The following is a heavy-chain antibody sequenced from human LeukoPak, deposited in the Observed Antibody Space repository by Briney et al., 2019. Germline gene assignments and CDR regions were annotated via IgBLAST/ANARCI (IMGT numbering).Heavy chain of an antibody. CDR2: IRYDGIAI. CDR3: AKGTSGIIAGGHDYYMDV. D-gene: IGHD6-13*01. J-gene: IGHJ6*03. Sequence: GGSLRLSCAASGFTFSSFGMNWVRQAPGKGLEWVTFIRYDGIAIQYADSVKGRFTISRDNSKNALYLQMISLRPEDTAVYFCAKGTSGIIAGGHDYYMDVWGKGTTVTISS. CDR1: GFTFSSFG. V-gene: IGHV3-30*02.